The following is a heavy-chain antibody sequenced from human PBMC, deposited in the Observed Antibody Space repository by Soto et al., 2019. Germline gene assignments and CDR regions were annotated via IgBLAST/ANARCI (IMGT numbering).Heavy chain of an antibody. Sequence: GGSLRLSCAASGFTFSSYAMSWVRQAPGKGLEWVSAISGSGGSTYYADSVKGRFTISRDNSKNTLYLQMNSLRAEDTAVYYCAKISDDWNYGIRGYWGQGTLVTVSS. J-gene: IGHJ4*02. CDR2: ISGSGGST. V-gene: IGHV3-23*01. CDR3: AKISDDWNYGIRGY. D-gene: IGHD1-7*01. CDR1: GFTFSSYA.